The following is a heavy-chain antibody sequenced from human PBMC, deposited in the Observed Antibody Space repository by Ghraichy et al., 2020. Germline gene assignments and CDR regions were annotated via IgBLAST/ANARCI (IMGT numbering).Heavy chain of an antibody. J-gene: IGHJ3*02. CDR2: ISYDGSNK. CDR1: GFTFSSYG. CDR3: AKDRGYCSGGSCYFDAFDI. D-gene: IGHD2-15*01. Sequence: SCAASGFTFSSYGMHWVRQAPGKGLEWVAVISYDGSNKYYADSVKGRFTISRDNSKNTLYLQMNSLRAEDTAVYYCAKDRGYCSGGSCYFDAFDIWGQVSMVNVSS. V-gene: IGHV3-30*18.